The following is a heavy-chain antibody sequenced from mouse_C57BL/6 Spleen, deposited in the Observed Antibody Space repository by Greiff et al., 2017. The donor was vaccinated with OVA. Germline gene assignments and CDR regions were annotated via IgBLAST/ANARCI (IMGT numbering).Heavy chain of an antibody. V-gene: IGHV5-17*01. Sequence: EVKVVESGGGLVKPGGSLKLSCAASGFTFSDYGMHWVRQAPEKGLEWVAYISSGSSTIYYADTVKGRFTISRDNAKNTLFLQMTSLRSEDTAMYYCAREVYDGYSVYYYAMDYWGQGTSVTVSS. CDR3: AREVYDGYSVYYYAMDY. CDR1: GFTFSDYG. D-gene: IGHD2-3*01. CDR2: ISSGSSTI. J-gene: IGHJ4*01.